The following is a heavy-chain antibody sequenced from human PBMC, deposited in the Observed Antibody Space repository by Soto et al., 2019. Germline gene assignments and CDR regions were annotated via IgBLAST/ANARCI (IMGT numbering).Heavy chain of an antibody. V-gene: IGHV4-59*12. D-gene: IGHD1-26*01. J-gene: IGHJ6*02. CDR1: GGSFSPNY. CDR3: ARGPPSGGYYYYGMDV. CDR2: IYYAGST. Sequence: SETLSLTCTVSGGSFSPNYWSWIRQRPGKGLEWVGYIYYAGSTSYNPSLKSRVTISLDTSKSQFSLKLSSVTAADTAVYYCARGPPSGGYYYYGMDVWGQGTTVAISS.